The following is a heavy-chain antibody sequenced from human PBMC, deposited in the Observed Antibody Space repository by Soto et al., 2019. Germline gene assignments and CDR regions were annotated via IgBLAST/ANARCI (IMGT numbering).Heavy chain of an antibody. CDR1: GYTFTSYY. CDR2: INPSGGST. Sequence: QVQLVQSGAEVKKPGASVKVSCKASGYTFTSYYMHWVRQAPGQGLEWMGIINPSGGSTNYAQKFQGRFTLTRATSTSTVYMDLSSLRSEDTAVYYCARHLAAGDYWGQGTVVTVSS. D-gene: IGHD6-13*01. J-gene: IGHJ4*02. CDR3: ARHLAAGDY. V-gene: IGHV1-46*01.